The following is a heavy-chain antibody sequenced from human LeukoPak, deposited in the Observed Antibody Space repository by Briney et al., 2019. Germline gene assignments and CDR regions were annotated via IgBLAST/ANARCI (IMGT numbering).Heavy chain of an antibody. CDR2: IWYDGSNK. D-gene: IGHD3-10*01. Sequence: PGGSLRLSCAASGFTFSSYGMHWVRQAPGKGLERVAVIWYDGSNKYYADSVKGRFTISRDNSKNTLYLQMNSLRAEDTAVYYCARDSRVLLWFGELSPLDYWGQGTLVTVSS. CDR3: ARDSRVLLWFGELSPLDY. V-gene: IGHV3-33*01. CDR1: GFTFSSYG. J-gene: IGHJ4*02.